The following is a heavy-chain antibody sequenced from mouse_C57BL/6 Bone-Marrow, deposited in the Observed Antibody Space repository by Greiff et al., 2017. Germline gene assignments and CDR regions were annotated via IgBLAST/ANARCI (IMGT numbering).Heavy chain of an antibody. J-gene: IGHJ4*01. D-gene: IGHD1-1*01. Sequence: EVQLQQSGAELVKPGASVKLSCTASGFTITDYYMHWVKQRTEQGLEWIGRIDPEDGDTNYAPKFQGKATITADTSSNTAYLQLSSLTSEDTAVYYCVPSGITTIDYWGQGTSVTVSS. CDR2: IDPEDGDT. CDR1: GFTITDYY. V-gene: IGHV14-2*01. CDR3: VPSGITTIDY.